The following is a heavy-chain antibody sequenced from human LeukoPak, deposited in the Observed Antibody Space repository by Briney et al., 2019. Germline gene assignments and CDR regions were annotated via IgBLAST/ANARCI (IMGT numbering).Heavy chain of an antibody. Sequence: ASVKVTCKASGGTFSSYAIGWVRQPPGQGLEWMGGIIPIFGTANYAQKFQGRVTITADESTSTAYMELSSLRSEDTAVYYCARVADSGYDFGVDYWGQGTLVTVSS. J-gene: IGHJ4*02. CDR1: GGTFSSYA. D-gene: IGHD5-12*01. CDR2: IIPIFGTA. CDR3: ARVADSGYDFGVDY. V-gene: IGHV1-69*01.